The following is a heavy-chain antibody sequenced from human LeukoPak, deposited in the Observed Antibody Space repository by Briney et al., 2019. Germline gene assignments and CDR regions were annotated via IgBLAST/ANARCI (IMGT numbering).Heavy chain of an antibody. CDR2: ISSSGNHI. J-gene: IGHJ4*02. Sequence: PGGSLRLSCAASGFTFNTYAMAWVRQAPGKGLEWASSISSSGNHIYYADSVKGRFTISRDNAKNSLYLQMNSLRAEDTAVYYCARDLFDYWGQGTLVTVPS. CDR3: ARDLFDY. V-gene: IGHV3-21*01. CDR1: GFTFNTYA.